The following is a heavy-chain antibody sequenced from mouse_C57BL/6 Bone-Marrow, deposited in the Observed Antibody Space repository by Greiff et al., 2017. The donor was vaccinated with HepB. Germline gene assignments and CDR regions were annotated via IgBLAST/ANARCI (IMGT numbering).Heavy chain of an antibody. CDR3: TVTTRSDYFDY. D-gene: IGHD1-1*01. J-gene: IGHJ2*01. Sequence: QVQLKQSGAELVRPGASVTLSCKASGYTFPAYEMHWVKQTPVHGLEWIGAIDPEIGGTAYNQKFKGKAILTADKSSSTAYMELRSLTSEDSAVYYCTVTTRSDYFDYWGQGTTLTVSS. CDR2: IDPEIGGT. V-gene: IGHV1-15*01. CDR1: GYTFPAYE.